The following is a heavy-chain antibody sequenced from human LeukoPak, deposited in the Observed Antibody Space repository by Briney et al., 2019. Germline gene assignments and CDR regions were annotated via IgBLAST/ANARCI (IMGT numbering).Heavy chain of an antibody. CDR2: MYPNSGNT. V-gene: IGHV1-8*01. J-gene: IGHJ5*02. CDR1: GYTFTSYD. Sequence: ASVKVSCKASGYTFTSYDINWVRQATGQGLKWMGWMYPNSGNTGYAQKFQGRVTMTRNTSISTAYMELSSLRSEDTAVYYCARDKVDCSGGSCYSRGNWFDPWGQGTLVTVSS. CDR3: ARDKVDCSGGSCYSRGNWFDP. D-gene: IGHD2-15*01.